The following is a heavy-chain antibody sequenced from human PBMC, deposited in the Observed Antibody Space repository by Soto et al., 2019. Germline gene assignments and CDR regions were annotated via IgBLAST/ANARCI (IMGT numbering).Heavy chain of an antibody. CDR1: GGSFSGYY. D-gene: IGHD3-3*02. J-gene: IGHJ6*03. CDR2: INHSGST. V-gene: IGHV4-34*01. CDR3: ARRLHFWSGNYYYYYMDV. Sequence: PSETLSLTCAVYGGSFSGYYWSWIRQPPGKGLEWIGEINHSGSTNYNPSLKSRVTISVDTSKNQFSLKLSSVTAADTAVYYCARRLHFWSGNYYYYYMDVWGKGTTVTVPS.